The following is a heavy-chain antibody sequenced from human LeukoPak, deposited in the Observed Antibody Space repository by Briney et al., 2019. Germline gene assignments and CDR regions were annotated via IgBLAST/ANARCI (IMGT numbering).Heavy chain of an antibody. Sequence: PGGSLRLSCAASGFTFSSYGMHWVRQAPGKGLEWVAAIWYDGSNKYYADSVKGRFTISRDNSKNTLYLQMNSLRAEDTAVYYCAREDSAELWLTLDYWGQGTLVTVSS. D-gene: IGHD5-18*01. CDR3: AREDSAELWLTLDY. J-gene: IGHJ4*02. CDR2: IWYDGSNK. V-gene: IGHV3-33*01. CDR1: GFTFSSYG.